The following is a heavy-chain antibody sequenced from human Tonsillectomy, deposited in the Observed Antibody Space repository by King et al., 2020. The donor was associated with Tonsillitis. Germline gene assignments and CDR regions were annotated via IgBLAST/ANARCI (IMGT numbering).Heavy chain of an antibody. Sequence: VAGGGSGGGGECGSWIRGPPGEGLERIGCVDCSGSSYYDPARQSPVSISVDTSKHQFSLKLSSVTAADTAMYYCARGGRYYGSGPGYYSYYGMDVWGQGTTVTVSS. CDR2: VDCSGSS. D-gene: IGHD3-10*01. J-gene: IGHJ6*02. CDR1: GGGSGGGGEC. V-gene: IGHV4-30-4*01. CDR3: ARGGRYYGSGPGYYSYYGMDV.